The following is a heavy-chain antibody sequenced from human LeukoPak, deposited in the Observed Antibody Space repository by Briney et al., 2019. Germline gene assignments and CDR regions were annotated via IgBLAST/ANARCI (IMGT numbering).Heavy chain of an antibody. CDR3: AREMSPSLGYYYMDV. CDR1: GASISGYY. Sequence: SETLSLTCTVSGASISGYYWSWIRQPPGKGLEWVGYVFYGGITKYNPSLKSRVAISLDTSKSQFSLKLSSVTAADTAVYYCAREMSPSLGYYYMDVWGKGTTVTVSS. V-gene: IGHV4-59*01. CDR2: VFYGGIT. J-gene: IGHJ6*03.